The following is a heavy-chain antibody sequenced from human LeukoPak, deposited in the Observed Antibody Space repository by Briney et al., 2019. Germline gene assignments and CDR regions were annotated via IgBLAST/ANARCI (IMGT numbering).Heavy chain of an antibody. CDR3: AQSGWDSSGYRDY. D-gene: IGHD3-22*01. V-gene: IGHV1-69*13. J-gene: IGHJ4*02. Sequence: ASVKVSCKTSGYTFTSYAISWVRQAPGQGLEWMGGIIPIFGTANYAQKFQGRVTITADESTSTAYMELSSLRSEDTAVYYCAQSGWDSSGYRDYWGQGTLVTVSS. CDR2: IIPIFGTA. CDR1: GYTFTSYA.